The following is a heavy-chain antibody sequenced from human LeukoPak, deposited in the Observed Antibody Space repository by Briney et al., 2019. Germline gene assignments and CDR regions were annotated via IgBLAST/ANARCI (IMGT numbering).Heavy chain of an antibody. J-gene: IGHJ4*02. V-gene: IGHV3-23*01. D-gene: IGHD3-10*01. Sequence: PGGSLRLSCAATGFSFSNHAMSWVRQVAGKGLEWVSTINNSGSSTYYADSVKGRFTISRDNSKNTLYLQMSSLRAEDTAVYYCAKAAFGGSGSYPDCWGQGTLVTVSS. CDR1: GFSFSNHA. CDR3: AKAAFGGSGSYPDC. CDR2: INNSGSST.